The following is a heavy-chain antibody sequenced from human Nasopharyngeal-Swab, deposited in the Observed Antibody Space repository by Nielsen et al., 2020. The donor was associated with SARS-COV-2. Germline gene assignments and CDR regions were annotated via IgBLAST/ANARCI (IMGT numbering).Heavy chain of an antibody. CDR3: ARDGYSYDDAFDI. V-gene: IGHV3-21*01. D-gene: IGHD5-18*01. Sequence: GESLKISCAASGFTFSSYSMNWVRQAPGKGLEWVSSVSSTSSYIYYADSLKGRFTISRDDSNNTLYLQMNSLRPDDTAVYYCARDGYSYDDAFDIWGQGTLVTVSS. CDR2: VSSTSSYI. CDR1: GFTFSSYS. J-gene: IGHJ3*02.